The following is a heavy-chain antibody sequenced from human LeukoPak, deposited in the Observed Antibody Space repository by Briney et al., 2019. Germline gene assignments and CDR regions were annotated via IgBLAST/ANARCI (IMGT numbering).Heavy chain of an antibody. Sequence: PSETLSLTCTVSGGSISSSSYYWGWIRQPPGKGLEWIRSIYYSGSTYYNPSLKSRVTISVDTSKNQFSLKLSSVTAADTAVYYCARHLRGYCSSTSCYGWFDPWGQGTLVTVSS. J-gene: IGHJ5*02. CDR3: ARHLRGYCSSTSCYGWFDP. V-gene: IGHV4-39*01. D-gene: IGHD2-2*01. CDR2: IYYSGST. CDR1: GGSISSSSYY.